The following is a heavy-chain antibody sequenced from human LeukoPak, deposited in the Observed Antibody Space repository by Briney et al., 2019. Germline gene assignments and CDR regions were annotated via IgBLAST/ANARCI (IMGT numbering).Heavy chain of an antibody. V-gene: IGHV1-18*04. Sequence: ASVKVSCKASGYTFTGYYMHWVRQAPGQGIEWMGWIDAKNGDTNYARKVQGRITMTTDTSTSTAYMELRSLRSDDTAMYYCARDPTGGYDFDYWGQGTLVTVSS. CDR1: GYTFTGYY. D-gene: IGHD5-12*01. CDR2: IDAKNGDT. CDR3: ARDPTGGYDFDY. J-gene: IGHJ4*02.